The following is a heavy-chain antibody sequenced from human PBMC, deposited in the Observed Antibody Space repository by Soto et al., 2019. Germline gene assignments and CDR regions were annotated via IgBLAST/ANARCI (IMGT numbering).Heavy chain of an antibody. Sequence: QVQLVQSGAEVKKPGSSVKVSCKASGGTFSSYAISWVRQAPGQGLEWMGGIIPIFGTANYAQKFQGRDTXXAXEXXSTAYMELSRLRSEDTAVYYCARGRSSSGGYGTDYWGQGTLVTVSS. V-gene: IGHV1-69*12. CDR3: ARGRSSSGGYGTDY. CDR2: IIPIFGTA. D-gene: IGHD6-19*01. CDR1: GGTFSSYA. J-gene: IGHJ4*02.